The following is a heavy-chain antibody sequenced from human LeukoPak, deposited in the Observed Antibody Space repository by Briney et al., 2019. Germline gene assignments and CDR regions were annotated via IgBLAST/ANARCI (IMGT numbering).Heavy chain of an antibody. CDR2: IRSKAYGGTT. CDR1: GFTFSSYS. Sequence: GGSLRLSCAASGFTFSSYSMSWFRQAPGKGLEWVGFIRSKAYGGTTEYAASVKGRFTISRDDSKSIAYLQMNSLKTEDTAVYYCTRGHYDSSGYYYGFDYWGQGTLVTVSS. J-gene: IGHJ4*02. CDR3: TRGHYDSSGYYYGFDY. V-gene: IGHV3-49*03. D-gene: IGHD3-22*01.